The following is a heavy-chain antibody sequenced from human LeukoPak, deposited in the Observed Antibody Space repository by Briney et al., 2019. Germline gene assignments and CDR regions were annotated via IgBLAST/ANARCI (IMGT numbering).Heavy chain of an antibody. CDR1: GGSISSSSYY. Sequence: SETLSLTCTVSGGSISSSSYYWGWIRRPPGKGLEWIGSIYDSGSTYYNPSLKSRVTISVDTSKNQFSLKLSSVTAADTAVYYCARLLRYFDWLSSGYFDYWGQGTLVTVSS. J-gene: IGHJ4*02. D-gene: IGHD3-9*01. CDR2: IYDSGST. CDR3: ARLLRYFDWLSSGYFDY. V-gene: IGHV4-39*01.